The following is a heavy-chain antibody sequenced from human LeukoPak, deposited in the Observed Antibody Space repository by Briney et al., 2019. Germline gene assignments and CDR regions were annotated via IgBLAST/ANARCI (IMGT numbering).Heavy chain of an antibody. V-gene: IGHV3-73*01. J-gene: IGHJ4*02. CDR2: ITTKANTYAT. D-gene: IGHD3-3*01. CDR1: GFTFSGCD. Sequence: GGSLRLSCAASGFTFSGCDMHWVRQASGKGLEWVGRITTKANTYATAYAASLKGRFTISRDDSTNTAYLQVNNLRIEDTAVYYCTTYKSGHYWGQGVLVTVSS. CDR3: TTYKSGHY.